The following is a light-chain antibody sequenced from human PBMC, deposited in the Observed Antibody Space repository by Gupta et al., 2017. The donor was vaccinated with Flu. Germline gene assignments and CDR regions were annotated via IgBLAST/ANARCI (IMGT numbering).Light chain of an antibody. V-gene: IGKV3-15*01. J-gene: IGKJ2*03. CDR2: DAS. CDR1: RVVGNN. Sequence: TLFVSPGDQATLSCMARRVVGNNLACHTKKPGRAPRLLIFDASCRATGNPARFSGSGSGAEVTLTISSLQSEDSALYSCQHYNKWSPVYSFGQGTKMEI. CDR3: QHYNKWSPVYS.